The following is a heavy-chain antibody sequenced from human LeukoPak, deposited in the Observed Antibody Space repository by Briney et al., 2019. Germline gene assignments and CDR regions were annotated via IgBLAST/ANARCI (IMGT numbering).Heavy chain of an antibody. CDR3: ARDNTYFVSGVCYVLNPFDY. D-gene: IGHD2-21*02. Sequence: ASVKVSCKASGYNFANYGISWVRQAPGQGLEWMASISTRRGITNYAQRFQGRVTMTTDTSTNTAYLELRSLRSDDTAVYYCARDNTYFVSGVCYVLNPFDYWGQGTLVTVSS. CDR2: ISTRRGIT. V-gene: IGHV1-18*01. CDR1: GYNFANYG. J-gene: IGHJ4*02.